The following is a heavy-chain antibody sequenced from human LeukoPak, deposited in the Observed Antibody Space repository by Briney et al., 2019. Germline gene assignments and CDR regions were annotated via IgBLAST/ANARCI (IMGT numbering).Heavy chain of an antibody. CDR2: ISAYNGNT. V-gene: IGHV1-18*01. CDR3: ARRVADTMVRGVIANYGMDV. CDR1: GYTFTSYG. J-gene: IGHJ6*02. D-gene: IGHD3-10*01. Sequence: ASVKVSCKASGYTFTSYGISWVRQAPGQGLEWMGWISAYNGNTNYAQKLQGRVTMTKDTSTSTAYMELRSLRSDDTAVYYCARRVADTMVRGVIANYGMDVWGQGTTVTVSS.